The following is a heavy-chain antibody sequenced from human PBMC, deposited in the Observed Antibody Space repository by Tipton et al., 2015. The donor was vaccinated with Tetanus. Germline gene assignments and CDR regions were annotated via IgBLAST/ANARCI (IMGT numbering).Heavy chain of an antibody. CDR3: AKPRWFNAFHF. D-gene: IGHD4-23*01. CDR2: ISGLGRTT. Sequence: SLRLSCTASGFTFDKYAMNWVRQAPGKGLEWVSGISGLGRTTDYADSVRGRFTISRDNSRSTLFLQMNSLRAEDTALYYCAKPRWFNAFHFWGQGTVVIVSS. J-gene: IGHJ3*01. CDR1: GFTFDKYA. V-gene: IGHV3-23*01.